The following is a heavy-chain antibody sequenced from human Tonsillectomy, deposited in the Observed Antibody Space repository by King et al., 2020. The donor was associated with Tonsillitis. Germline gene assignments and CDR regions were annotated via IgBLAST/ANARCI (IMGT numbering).Heavy chain of an antibody. D-gene: IGHD2-2*01. V-gene: IGHV3-13*01. CDR3: ARETEQRYCNNNSGCGHTDV. Sequence: VQLVESGGGLLQPGGSLRLSCAASGFTFSRYDMHWVRQTTGKGLEWVSSIGTAGDRYSPGSVKGRFTISRENAKNYLYLQMNNLRAEDTAVYYCARETEQRYCNNNSGCGHTDVWGKGTTVTVPS. CDR2: IGTAGDR. CDR1: GFTFSRYD. J-gene: IGHJ6*03.